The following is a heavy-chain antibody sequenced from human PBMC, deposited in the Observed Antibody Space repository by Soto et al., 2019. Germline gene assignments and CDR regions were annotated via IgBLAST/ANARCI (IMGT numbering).Heavy chain of an antibody. J-gene: IGHJ4*02. CDR1: GGTFSSYA. V-gene: IGHV1-45*02. Sequence: ASVKVSCKASGGTFSSYAISWVRQAPGQALEWMGWITPFNGNTKYAQKFQDRVTFTGDTSLNTAYMELSSLRSDDTAMFYCASGRYDASGYFDYWGQGTVVTVSS. CDR2: ITPFNGNT. D-gene: IGHD3-22*01. CDR3: ASGRYDASGYFDY.